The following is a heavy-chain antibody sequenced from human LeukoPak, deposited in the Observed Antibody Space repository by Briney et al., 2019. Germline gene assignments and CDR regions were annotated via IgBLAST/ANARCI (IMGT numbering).Heavy chain of an antibody. D-gene: IGHD6-19*01. CDR2: IQHDGSGQ. CDR3: ATPARGGSALP. V-gene: IGHV3-7*01. CDR1: GFSFSSYW. J-gene: IGHJ5*02. Sequence: GESLRLSCAASGFSFSSYWMSWVRQAPGKGLEWVANIQHDGSGQYYVDSVKGRFTISRDNTKKSLFLQINSLRAEDTAVYYCATPARGGSALPWGQGTLVTVSS.